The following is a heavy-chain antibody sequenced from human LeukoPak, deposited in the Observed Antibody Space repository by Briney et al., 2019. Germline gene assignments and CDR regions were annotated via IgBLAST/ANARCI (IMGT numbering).Heavy chain of an antibody. CDR3: ARRRTVSTTGRFDP. V-gene: IGHV4-39*01. D-gene: IGHD5/OR15-5a*01. Sequence: SETLSLTCTVSGGSISRSSSYWGWIRQPPGKGLEWIASIYYSGNTYYNPSLKRRVNISVDTSKNQVSLKLSSVTAADTAVYYGARRRTVSTTGRFDPWGQGILVTVSS. CDR2: IYYSGNT. J-gene: IGHJ5*02. CDR1: GGSISRSSSY.